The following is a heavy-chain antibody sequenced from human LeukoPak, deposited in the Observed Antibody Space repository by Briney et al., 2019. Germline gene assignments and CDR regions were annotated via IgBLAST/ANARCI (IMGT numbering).Heavy chain of an antibody. CDR2: IWYDGSNK. V-gene: IGHV3-33*01. D-gene: IGHD2-2*02. CDR1: GFTFSSYG. J-gene: IGHJ6*02. Sequence: GGSLRLSCAASGFTFSSYGMHWVRQAPGKGLEWVAVIWYDGSNKYYADSVKGRFTISRDNSKSTLYLQMNSLRAEDTAVYYCARERTVPAAIWGAKGYYYYGMDVWGQGTTVTVSS. CDR3: ARERTVPAAIWGAKGYYYYGMDV.